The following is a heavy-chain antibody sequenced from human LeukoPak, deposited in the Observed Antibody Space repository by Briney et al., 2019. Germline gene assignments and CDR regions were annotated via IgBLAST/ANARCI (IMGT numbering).Heavy chain of an antibody. CDR3: ARGTSAGGPISPFDF. CDR2: IQGDGSNT. CDR1: GFTFSKNW. Sequence: GGSLRLSCAASGFTFSKNWMHWVRQAPGKGLVWVSRIQGDGSNTNYADSVKGRFSISRDNAKNTVYLQMNSLRAEDTGIYYCARGTSAGGPISPFDFWGQGTVVTVSS. D-gene: IGHD6-13*01. J-gene: IGHJ4*02. V-gene: IGHV3-74*01.